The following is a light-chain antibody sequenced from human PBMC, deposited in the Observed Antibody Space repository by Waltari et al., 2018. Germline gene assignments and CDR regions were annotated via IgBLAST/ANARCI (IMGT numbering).Light chain of an antibody. CDR3: QQSYTLVRR. V-gene: IGKV1-39*01. Sequence: DIQITQSLSSLSSSVGVRVTITCRTSQRNSSYLHLYQQRPGKAPNLLIYDASHLQSGVPSRFSGTGSGTNFTLTISSLQPEDFATYYCQQSYTLVRRFSPGTKVHIK. CDR2: DAS. J-gene: IGKJ3*01. CDR1: QRNSSY.